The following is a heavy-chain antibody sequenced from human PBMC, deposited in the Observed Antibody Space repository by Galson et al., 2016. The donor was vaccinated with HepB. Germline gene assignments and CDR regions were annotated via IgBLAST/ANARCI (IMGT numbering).Heavy chain of an antibody. CDR1: GFTFSSYS. J-gene: IGHJ5*02. CDR3: AKGGFRLLDT. D-gene: IGHD3-10*01. V-gene: IGHV3-23*01. Sequence: SLRLSCAASGFTFSSYSMTWVRQAPGRGLGWVSSIDSGGGGRTYYADSVKGRFIISRDNSKTALYLQMDSLRAEDTAVYYCAKGGFRLLDTWGQGTLVTVSS. CDR2: IDSGGGGRT.